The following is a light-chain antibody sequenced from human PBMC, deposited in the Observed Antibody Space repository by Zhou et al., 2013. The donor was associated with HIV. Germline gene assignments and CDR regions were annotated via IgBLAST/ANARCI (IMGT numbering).Light chain of an antibody. CDR3: QQFGTWPYS. V-gene: IGKV3-15*01. Sequence: EIVMTQSPATLSTSPGSSASLSCRASQSIHSNLAWYQQKSGQPPRLLIHDASTRAKDVPARFVGSGSGTESSLSITTLQPEDFATYYCQQFGTWPYSFGGGT. J-gene: IGKJ4*01. CDR2: DAS. CDR1: QSIHSN.